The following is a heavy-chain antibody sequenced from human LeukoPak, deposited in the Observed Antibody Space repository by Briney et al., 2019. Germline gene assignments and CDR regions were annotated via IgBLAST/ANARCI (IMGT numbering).Heavy chain of an antibody. D-gene: IGHD3-10*01. CDR2: IYYCGSP. Sequence: SETLSLTCTVSGGSISSYYWSWIRQPPGKALEWIGYIYYCGSPNYNPSLKSRVTISVDTSKNLFSLKVSSVTAGDTAVYYCARVRPPGWFDPWGQRTLVTVSS. J-gene: IGHJ5*02. CDR1: GGSISSYY. CDR3: ARVRPPGWFDP. V-gene: IGHV4-59*01.